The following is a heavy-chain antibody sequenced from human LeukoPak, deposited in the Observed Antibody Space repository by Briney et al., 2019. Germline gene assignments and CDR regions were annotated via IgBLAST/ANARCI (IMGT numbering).Heavy chain of an antibody. D-gene: IGHD3-9*01. V-gene: IGHV3-48*02. CDR3: ATDQRYAFDY. J-gene: IGHJ4*02. Sequence: GGSLRLSCATSGFSFTDYPMNWLRQAPEKGLEWISNIRTTAEGAKYAYYADSVKGRVTISRDDDKNTLYLHMNSLRDDDTAVYYCATDQRYAFDYWGQGILVTVSS. CDR1: GFSFTDYP. CDR2: IRTTAEGAKYA.